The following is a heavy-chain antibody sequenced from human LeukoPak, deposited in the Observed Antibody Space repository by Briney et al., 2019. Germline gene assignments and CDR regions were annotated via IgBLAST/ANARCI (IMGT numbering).Heavy chain of an antibody. CDR3: ARVTYVDDMLYQYFDY. CDR1: SYSISSGSY. Sequence: SETLSLTCAVSSYSISSGSYWGWIRQSPGKGMEWVGLILHSGNSYYNPSLKSRLTMSVDTSKSQFSLKLTSVTAADTALYYCARVTYVDDMLYQYFDYWGQGILVTVSS. D-gene: IGHD4-17*01. CDR2: ILHSGNS. J-gene: IGHJ4*02. V-gene: IGHV4-38-2*01.